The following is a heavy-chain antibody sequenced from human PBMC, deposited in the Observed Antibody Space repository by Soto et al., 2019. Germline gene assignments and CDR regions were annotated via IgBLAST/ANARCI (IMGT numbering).Heavy chain of an antibody. D-gene: IGHD4-4*01. CDR2: VYYSGST. V-gene: IGHV4-59*08. CDR3: AMTVTTLYSWFDP. CDR1: GGSISGYY. Sequence: QVQLQESGPGLVKPSETLSLTCTVSGGSISGYYWSWIRQSPEKGLEWIGHVYYSGSTKSNPSLKRRATISVDTSKNQSSLNLRSVAAADTAVYYCAMTVTTLYSWFDPWGHGILVTVSS. J-gene: IGHJ5*02.